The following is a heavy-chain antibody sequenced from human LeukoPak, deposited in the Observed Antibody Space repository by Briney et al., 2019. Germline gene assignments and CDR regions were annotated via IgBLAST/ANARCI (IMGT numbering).Heavy chain of an antibody. CDR3: ARASGSYYGAPFGY. D-gene: IGHD1-26*01. V-gene: IGHV4-34*01. CDR2: INHSGST. Sequence: SETLSLTCAVYGGSFSGYYWSWIRQPPGKGLEWIGEINHSGSTNYNPSLKSRVTISVDTSKNQFSLKLSSVTAADTAVYYCARASGSYYGAPFGYWGQGTLVTVSS. J-gene: IGHJ4*02. CDR1: GGSFSGYY.